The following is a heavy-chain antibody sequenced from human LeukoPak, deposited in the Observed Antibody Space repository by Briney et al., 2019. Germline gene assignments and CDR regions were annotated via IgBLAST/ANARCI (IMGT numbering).Heavy chain of an antibody. CDR2: ISAYNGNT. CDR3: ARRGWWEHTNYYYYYMDV. J-gene: IGHJ6*03. D-gene: IGHD1-26*01. CDR1: GYTFTGYY. Sequence: GASVKVSCKASGYTFTGYYMHWVRQAPGQGLEWMGWISAYNGNTNYAQKLQGRVTMTTDTSTSTAYMELRSLRSDDTAVYYCARRGWWEHTNYYYYYMDVWGKGTTVTVSS. V-gene: IGHV1-18*04.